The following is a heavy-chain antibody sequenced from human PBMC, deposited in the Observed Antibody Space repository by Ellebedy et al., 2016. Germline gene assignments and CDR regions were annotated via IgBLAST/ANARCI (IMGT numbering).Heavy chain of an antibody. V-gene: IGHV4-31*03. J-gene: IGHJ4*02. Sequence: SETLSLTXTVSGGSISSGGYYWSWIRQHPGKGLEWIGYIYYSGSTYYNPSLKSRVTISVDTSKNQFSLKLSSVTAADTAVYYCARSVGGDFDYWGQGTLVTVSS. D-gene: IGHD3-16*01. CDR1: GGSISSGGYY. CDR3: ARSVGGDFDY. CDR2: IYYSGST.